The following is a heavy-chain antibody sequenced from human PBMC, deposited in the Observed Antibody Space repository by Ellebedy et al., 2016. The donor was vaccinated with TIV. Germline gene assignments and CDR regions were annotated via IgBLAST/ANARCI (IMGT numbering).Heavy chain of an antibody. J-gene: IGHJ6*02. Sequence: AASVKVSCKAPGGTFSNYAISWVRQAPGQGLEWMGGIIPIFGTANYAQKFQGRVTITADESTSTAYMELSSLRSEDTAVYYCASGRTTISTWHYYGLDVWGQGTTVTVSS. CDR1: GGTFSNYA. V-gene: IGHV1-69*13. D-gene: IGHD4-11*01. CDR2: IIPIFGTA. CDR3: ASGRTTISTWHYYGLDV.